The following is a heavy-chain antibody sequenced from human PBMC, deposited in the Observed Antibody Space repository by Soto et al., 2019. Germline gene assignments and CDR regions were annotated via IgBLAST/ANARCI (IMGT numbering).Heavy chain of an antibody. Sequence: SETLSLTCAVYGGSFSGYYWSWIRQSPGKGLEWIGEINHSGSSISNPSLKSRVTISVDTSKNQFSLKLRSVTAADTAAYYCARGVSLIVEVHRDAPDKYYFDSWSQGTLVTVSS. CDR3: ARGVSLIVEVHRDAPDKYYFDS. D-gene: IGHD2-15*01. CDR1: GGSFSGYY. V-gene: IGHV4-34*01. CDR2: INHSGSS. J-gene: IGHJ4*02.